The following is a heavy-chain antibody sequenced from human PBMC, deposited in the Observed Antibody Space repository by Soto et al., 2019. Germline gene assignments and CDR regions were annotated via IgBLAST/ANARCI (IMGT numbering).Heavy chain of an antibody. CDR2: ISSSSSYI. CDR3: ARDDGGSGWSNEY. J-gene: IGHJ4*02. CDR1: GFTFSSYS. V-gene: IGHV3-21*01. Sequence: EVQLVESGGGLVKPGGCLRLSCAASGFTFSSYSMNWVRQAPGKGLEWVLSISSSSSYIYYADSVKGRFTISIENAKNSVYLQMNSQRAEDTAVYYCARDDGGSGWSNEYCGQGTLVTVSS. D-gene: IGHD6-19*01.